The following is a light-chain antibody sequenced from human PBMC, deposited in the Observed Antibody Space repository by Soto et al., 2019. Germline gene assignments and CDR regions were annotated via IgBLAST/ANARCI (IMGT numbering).Light chain of an antibody. Sequence: DIVLTQSPATLSLSPGERATLSCRASQSVSFYLAWYQQKPGQAPRLLIYDASKRAPGVPARFSASGSGTDFTLTISSLEPEDFAVYYCQQRSNWPPFTFGGGTKVDIK. J-gene: IGKJ4*01. CDR1: QSVSFY. V-gene: IGKV3-11*01. CDR2: DAS. CDR3: QQRSNWPPFT.